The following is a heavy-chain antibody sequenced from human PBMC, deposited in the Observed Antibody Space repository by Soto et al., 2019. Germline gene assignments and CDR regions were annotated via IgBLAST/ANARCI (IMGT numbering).Heavy chain of an antibody. CDR3: ARGPEYSGYQKPILYYYYYYYMDV. V-gene: IGHV4-59*01. Sequence: SETLSLTCTVSGGSISSYYWSWIRQPPGKGLEWIGYIYYSGSTNYNPSLKSRVTISVDTSKNQFSLKLSSVTAADTAVYYCARGPEYSGYQKPILYYYYYYYMDVWGKGTTVTVSS. D-gene: IGHD5-12*01. CDR1: GGSISSYY. CDR2: IYYSGST. J-gene: IGHJ6*03.